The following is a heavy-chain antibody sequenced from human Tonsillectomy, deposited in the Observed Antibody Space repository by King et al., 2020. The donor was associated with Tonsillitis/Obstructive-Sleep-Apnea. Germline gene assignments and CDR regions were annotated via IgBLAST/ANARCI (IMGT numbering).Heavy chain of an antibody. CDR1: GGSISSGGYH. V-gene: IGHV4-31*03. D-gene: IGHD1-7*01. Sequence: QLQESGPGLVKPSQTLSLTCTVSGGSISSGGYHWSWIRQHPGKGLEWIGYIYYSGSTYYNPSLKSRVTISVDTSKNQFSLKLSSVTAADTAVYYCARGLIIGTLLWKDWGQGTLVTVSS. CDR2: IYYSGST. CDR3: ARGLIIGTLLWKD. J-gene: IGHJ4*02.